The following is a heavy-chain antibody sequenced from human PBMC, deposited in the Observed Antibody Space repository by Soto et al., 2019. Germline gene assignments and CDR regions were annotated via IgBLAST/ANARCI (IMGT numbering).Heavy chain of an antibody. D-gene: IGHD4-17*01. CDR1: GDSISSGGYY. CDR3: ARDQEVNYSDYGGSDYYYGMDM. J-gene: IGHJ6*02. CDR2: IYHSGSA. Sequence: LSLTCTVSGDSISSGGYYWTWIRQHSGKGLEWIGYIYHSGSAYYSPSLKSRVTISVDTSKNQFSLKVSSVTAADTAVYYCARDQEVNYSDYGGSDYYYGMDMWGQGTTVTVSS. V-gene: IGHV4-31*03.